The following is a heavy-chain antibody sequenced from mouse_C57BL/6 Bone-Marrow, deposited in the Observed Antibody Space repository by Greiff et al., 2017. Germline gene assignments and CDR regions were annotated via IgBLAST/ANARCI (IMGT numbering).Heavy chain of an antibody. Sequence: VQLQQSGAELVKPGASVKLSCKASGYTFTSYWMQWVKQRPGQGLEGIGEIDPSDSYTNYNQKFKGKATLTVDTSSSTAYMQLSSLTSEDSAVYDCAITGTCDYWGQGTTLTVSS. CDR2: IDPSDSYT. CDR3: AITGTCDY. CDR1: GYTFTSYW. D-gene: IGHD4-1*01. V-gene: IGHV1-50*01. J-gene: IGHJ2*01.